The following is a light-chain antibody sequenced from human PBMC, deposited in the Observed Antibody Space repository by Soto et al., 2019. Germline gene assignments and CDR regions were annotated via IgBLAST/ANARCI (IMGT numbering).Light chain of an antibody. CDR2: EVS. Sequence: LTQPASVSGSPGQSITISCAGTSSDVGSYNYVSWYQQHPGKAPKLMIYEVSNRPSGVSSRFSGSKSGNTASLTISGLQAEDEADYFCTSSTSGSLYVFGTGTKVTVL. V-gene: IGLV2-14*01. CDR1: SSDVGSYNY. J-gene: IGLJ1*01. CDR3: TSSTSGSLYV.